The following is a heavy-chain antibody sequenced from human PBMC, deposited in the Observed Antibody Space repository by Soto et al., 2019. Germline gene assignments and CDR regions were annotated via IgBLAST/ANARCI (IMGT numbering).Heavy chain of an antibody. CDR3: ARDSSSTWYAFDY. CDR1: GYTFTIYP. D-gene: IGHD6-13*01. Sequence: ASVKVSCKPSGYTFTIYPIHWVRQAPEQSLEWMGLINADDGNTRYSQNFQGRVTLTRDTSASTAYMELSGLTSEDTAVYYCARDSSSTWYAFDYWGQGTLVTVSS. V-gene: IGHV1-3*01. J-gene: IGHJ4*02. CDR2: INADDGNT.